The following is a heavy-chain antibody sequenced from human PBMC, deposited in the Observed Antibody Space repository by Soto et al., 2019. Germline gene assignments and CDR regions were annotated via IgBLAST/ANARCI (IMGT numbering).Heavy chain of an antibody. J-gene: IGHJ3*02. Sequence: SETLSLTCAVSGGSISSGGYSWGWIRQPPGKGLEWIGYIYHSGSTYYNPSLKSRVTISVDRSKNQFSLKLSSVTAADTAVYYCASPQSGGNTSFAFDIWCQGPMVT. D-gene: IGHD2-15*01. V-gene: IGHV4-30-2*01. CDR1: GGSISSGGYS. CDR3: ASPQSGGNTSFAFDI. CDR2: IYHSGST.